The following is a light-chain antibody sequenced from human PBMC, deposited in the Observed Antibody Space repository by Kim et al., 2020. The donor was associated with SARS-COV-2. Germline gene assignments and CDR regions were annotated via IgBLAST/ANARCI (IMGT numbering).Light chain of an antibody. CDR1: ESLVHTDGNIF. J-gene: IGKJ5*01. V-gene: IGKV2-24*01. CDR2: KVS. Sequence: DIMLTQSPLSLVVTLGQPASISCRSTESLVHTDGNIFLNWFHQRPGQPPRLLIYKVSDRFPGVPDRFSGGGSGTDFTLKISRTEPEDVGVYFCMQGLQSPVTFGQGTRLEIK. CDR3: MQGLQSPVT.